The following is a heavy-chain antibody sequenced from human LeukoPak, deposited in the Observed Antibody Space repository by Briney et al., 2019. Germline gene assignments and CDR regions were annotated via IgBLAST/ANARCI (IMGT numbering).Heavy chain of an antibody. CDR3: ARTGTTVRFDP. Sequence: ASVKVSCKASGGTFSSYAISWVRQAPGQGLEWMGRIIPILGIANYAQKFQGRVTITADKSTSTAYMELSSLRSEDAAVYYCARTGTTVRFDPWGQGTLVTVSS. CDR1: GGTFSSYA. D-gene: IGHD4-17*01. CDR2: IIPILGIA. V-gene: IGHV1-69*04. J-gene: IGHJ5*02.